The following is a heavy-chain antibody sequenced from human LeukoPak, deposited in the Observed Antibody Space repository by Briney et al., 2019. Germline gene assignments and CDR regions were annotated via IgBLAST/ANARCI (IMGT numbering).Heavy chain of an antibody. D-gene: IGHD4-23*01. CDR3: ARAGTTVALLYY. V-gene: IGHV1-18*01. CDR2: ISPYNGNT. CDR1: VYTFTSYG. Sequence: ASVKVSCKASVYTFTSYGIRWVRQAPGQGLEWMGWISPYNGNTNYAQKLQGRVTMTTDTSTSTAYMELRSVRSDDTAVYYCARAGTTVALLYYWGQGTLVTVPS. J-gene: IGHJ4*02.